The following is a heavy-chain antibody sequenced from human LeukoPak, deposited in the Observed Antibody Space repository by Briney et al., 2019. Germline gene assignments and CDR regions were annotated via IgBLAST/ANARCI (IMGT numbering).Heavy chain of an antibody. D-gene: IGHD3-16*01. CDR3: ARGDGLMGY. V-gene: IGHV3-48*01. CDR1: GFTFSSYG. CDR2: ISSSSTI. Sequence: GGSLRLSCAASGFTFSSYGMTWVRQAPGKGLEWVSYISSSSTIYYADSVKGRFTISRDNAKNSLYLQLNSLRAEDTAMYYCARGDGLMGYWGQGTLVTVSS. J-gene: IGHJ4*02.